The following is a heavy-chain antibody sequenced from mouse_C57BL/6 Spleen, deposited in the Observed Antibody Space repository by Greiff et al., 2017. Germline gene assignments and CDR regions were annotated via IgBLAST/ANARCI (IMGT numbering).Heavy chain of an antibody. V-gene: IGHV2-5*01. D-gene: IGHD1-1*01. Sequence: VKVVESGPGLVQPSQSLSITCTVSGFSLTSYGVHWVRQSPGKGLEWLGVIWRGGSTDYNAASMSRLSITKDNSKRQVFFKRNSLQANDTAIYYCAGTVVATTIDYWGHGTSVTVSS. CDR2: IWRGGST. J-gene: IGHJ4*01. CDR1: GFSLTSYG. CDR3: AGTVVATTIDY.